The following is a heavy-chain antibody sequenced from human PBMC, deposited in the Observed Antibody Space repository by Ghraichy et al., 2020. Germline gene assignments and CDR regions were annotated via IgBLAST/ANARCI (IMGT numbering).Heavy chain of an antibody. D-gene: IGHD6-13*01. V-gene: IGHV1-69*13. CDR2: IIPIFGTA. CDR3: ARGLLSSSWYKSSSDDYYYMDV. Sequence: SVKVSCKASGGTFSSYAISWVRQAPGQGLEWMGGIIPIFGTANYAQKFQGRVTITADESTSTAYMELSSLRSEDTAVYYCARGLLSSSWYKSSSDDYYYMDVWGKGTTVTVSS. CDR1: GGTFSSYA. J-gene: IGHJ6*03.